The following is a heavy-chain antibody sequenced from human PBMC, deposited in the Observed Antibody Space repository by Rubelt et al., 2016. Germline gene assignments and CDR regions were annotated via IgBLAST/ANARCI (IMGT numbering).Heavy chain of an antibody. CDR1: GFTFSTYW. Sequence: EVQLVESGGGLVQPGGSLRLSCAASGFTFSTYWMTWVRQAPGKGLEWVANIKEDGSEQYYVGSVRGRFTISRDNANKALFLQMNSLRAEETAVDYCARSTGWYPDYWGQGTLVTVSS. CDR2: IKEDGSEQ. V-gene: IGHV3-7*01. D-gene: IGHD6-19*01. CDR3: ARSTGWYPDY. J-gene: IGHJ4*02.